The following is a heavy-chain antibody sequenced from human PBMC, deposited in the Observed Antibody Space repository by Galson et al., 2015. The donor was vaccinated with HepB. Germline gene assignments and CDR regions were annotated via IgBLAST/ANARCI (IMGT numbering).Heavy chain of an antibody. D-gene: IGHD3-10*01. Sequence: SLRLSCAASGFTFSSYGMHWVRQAPGKGLEWVAVIWYDGSNKYYADSVKGRFTISRDNSKNTLYLQMNSLRAEDTAVYYCARAVGITMVGWFDPWGQGTLVTVSS. CDR2: IWYDGSNK. CDR3: ARAVGITMVGWFDP. J-gene: IGHJ5*02. CDR1: GFTFSSYG. V-gene: IGHV3-33*01.